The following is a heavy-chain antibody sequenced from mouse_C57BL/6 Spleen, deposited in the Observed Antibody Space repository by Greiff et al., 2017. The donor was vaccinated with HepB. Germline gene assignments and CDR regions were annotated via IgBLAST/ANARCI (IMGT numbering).Heavy chain of an antibody. Sequence: DVHLVESGGGLVKPGGSLKLSCAASGFTFSSYAMSWVRQTPEKRLEWVATISDGGSYTYYPDNVKGRFTISRDNAKNNLYLQLSHLKSEDTAMYYCARVGIYNDYDNYAMDYWGQGTSVTVSS. CDR2: ISDGGSYT. D-gene: IGHD2-4*01. J-gene: IGHJ4*01. CDR3: ARVGIYNDYDNYAMDY. CDR1: GFTFSSYA. V-gene: IGHV5-4*01.